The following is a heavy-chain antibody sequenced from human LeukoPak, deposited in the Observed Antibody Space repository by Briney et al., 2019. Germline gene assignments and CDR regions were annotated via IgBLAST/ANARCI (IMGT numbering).Heavy chain of an antibody. Sequence: EAGGSLRLSCAASGFTFSDYYMSWIRQAPGKGLEWVSYISSSGSTIYYADSVKGRFTISRDNAKNSLYLQMNSLRAEDTAAYYCARDNGDYEYAFDIWGQGTMVTVSS. D-gene: IGHD4-17*01. CDR1: GFTFSDYY. J-gene: IGHJ3*02. V-gene: IGHV3-11*01. CDR3: ARDNGDYEYAFDI. CDR2: ISSSGSTI.